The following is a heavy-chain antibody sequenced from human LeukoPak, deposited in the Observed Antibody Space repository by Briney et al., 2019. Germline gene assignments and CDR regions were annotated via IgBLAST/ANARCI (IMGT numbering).Heavy chain of an antibody. D-gene: IGHD3-22*01. Sequence: GASVKVSCKASGGTFSSYAISWVRQAPGQGLEWMGGIIPIFGTANYAQKFQGRVTITADESTSTAYMELSSLRSEDTAVYYCARDGTMIDPPFDPWGRGTLVTVSS. J-gene: IGHJ2*01. CDR1: GGTFSSYA. V-gene: IGHV1-69*01. CDR3: ARDGTMIDPPFDP. CDR2: IIPIFGTA.